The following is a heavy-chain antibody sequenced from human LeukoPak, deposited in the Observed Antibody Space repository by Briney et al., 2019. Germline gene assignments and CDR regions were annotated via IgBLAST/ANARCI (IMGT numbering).Heavy chain of an antibody. J-gene: IGHJ4*02. CDR1: GGSISSGGYY. D-gene: IGHD6-13*01. CDR3: ARGYSSSWYYFDY. CDR2: IYTSGST. V-gene: IGHV4-61*02. Sequence: SETLSLTCTVSGGSISSGGYYWNWIRQPAGKGLEWIGRIYTSGSTNYNPSLKSRVTISVDTSKNQFSLKLSSVTAADTAVYYCARGYSSSWYYFDYWGQGTLVTVSS.